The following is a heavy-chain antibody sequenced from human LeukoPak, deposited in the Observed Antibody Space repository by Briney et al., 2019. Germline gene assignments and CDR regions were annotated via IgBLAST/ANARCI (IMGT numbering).Heavy chain of an antibody. J-gene: IGHJ4*02. D-gene: IGHD3-10*01. CDR2: IYPADSDT. CDR3: ARHYWSCGSGSYYFDY. CDR1: GYSFPSYW. Sequence: GDSLKISGKGSGYSFPSYWIGWVRQMTGKGLEWMEIIYPADSDTRYSPSFQGQVTISADKSVSTAYLQWSSLKASDTAMYSCARHYWSCGSGSYYFDYWGQGTLVTVSS. V-gene: IGHV5-51*01.